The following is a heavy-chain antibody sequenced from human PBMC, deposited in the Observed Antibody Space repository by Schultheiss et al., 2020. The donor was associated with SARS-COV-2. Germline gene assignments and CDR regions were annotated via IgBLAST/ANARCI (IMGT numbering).Heavy chain of an antibody. Sequence: GGSLRLSCAASGFTFSSYSMNWVRQAPGKGLEWVSGISWNSGSIGYADSVKGRFTISRDNAKNSLYLQMNSLRAEDTAVYYCARGGSGDLGYCSSTSCRKGSFFDYWGQGTLVTVSS. CDR3: ARGGSGDLGYCSSTSCRKGSFFDY. CDR2: ISWNSGSI. CDR1: GFTFSSYS. J-gene: IGHJ4*02. V-gene: IGHV3-48*04. D-gene: IGHD2-2*01.